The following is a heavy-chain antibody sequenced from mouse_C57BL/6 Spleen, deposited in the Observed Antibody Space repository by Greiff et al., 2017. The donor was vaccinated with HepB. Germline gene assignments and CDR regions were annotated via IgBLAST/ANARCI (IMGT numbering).Heavy chain of an antibody. J-gene: IGHJ2*01. CDR3: ARRSPIYFDY. V-gene: IGHV1-19*01. CDR2: INPYNGGT. Sequence: EVKLQESGPVLVKPGASVKMSCKASGYTFTDYYMNWVKQSHGKSLEWIGVINPYNGGTSYNQKFKGKATLTVDKSSSTAYMELNSLTSEDSAVYYCARRSPIYFDYWGQGTTLTVSS. D-gene: IGHD6-5*01. CDR1: GYTFTDYY.